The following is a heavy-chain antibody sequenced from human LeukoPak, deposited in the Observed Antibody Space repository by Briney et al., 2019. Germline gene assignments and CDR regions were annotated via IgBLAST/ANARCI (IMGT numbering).Heavy chain of an antibody. V-gene: IGHV4-59*01. D-gene: IGHD2-15*01. Sequence: SETLSLTCSVSSVSISSSYWSWIRQPPGKGLEWIGYISYRGTTKYNPSLKSRVTISVDTSKNQVSLNLSSVTAADAAVYYCGRDPVSCSGGSCSFYWYFDLWGRGTLVTVSS. CDR2: ISYRGTT. CDR1: SVSISSSY. J-gene: IGHJ2*01. CDR3: GRDPVSCSGGSCSFYWYFDL.